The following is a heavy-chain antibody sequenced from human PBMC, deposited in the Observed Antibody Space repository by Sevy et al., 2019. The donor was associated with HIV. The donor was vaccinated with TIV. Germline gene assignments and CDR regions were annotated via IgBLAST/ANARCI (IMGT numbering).Heavy chain of an antibody. D-gene: IGHD2-15*01. V-gene: IGHV3-30*04. CDR2: ISYNGRNQ. J-gene: IGHJ4*02. CDR1: GFSLSDHA. Sequence: GGSLRLSCAASGFSLSDHAVSWVRQTPGKGLEWLAVISYNGRNQYYADSVKGRFTISNDDSKNTLYLQLNSLRAKDTAVYYCARFVGYCSGGRCSIIDFWGQGTLVTVSS. CDR3: ARFVGYCSGGRCSIIDF.